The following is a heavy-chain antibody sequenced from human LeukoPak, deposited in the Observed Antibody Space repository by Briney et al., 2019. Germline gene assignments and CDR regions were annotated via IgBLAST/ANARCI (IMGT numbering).Heavy chain of an antibody. CDR3: TSGSSFHYYYYMDV. CDR1: GVTFSGSA. Sequence: PGGSLRLSCAASGVTFSGSAMHWVRQAPGKGLEWVGRIRSKASSYATAYAASVKGRFIISRNDSKNTAYLQMNSLKTEDTAVYYCTSGSSFHYYYYMDVWGKGTTDTVSS. CDR2: IRSKASSYAT. V-gene: IGHV3-73*01. J-gene: IGHJ6*03. D-gene: IGHD6-6*01.